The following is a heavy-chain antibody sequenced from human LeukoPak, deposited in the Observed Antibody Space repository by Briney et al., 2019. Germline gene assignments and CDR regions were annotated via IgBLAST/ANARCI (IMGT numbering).Heavy chain of an antibody. D-gene: IGHD2-2*01. CDR1: GRSISSYY. CDR3: ARVLSIVVVPGATFWFDP. Sequence: SETLSLTCTVSGRSISSYYWSWIRQPPGKGLEWIGYIYYSGSTNYNPSLKSRVTISVDTSKNQCSLKLSSVTAADTAVYHCARVLSIVVVPGATFWFDPWGQGTLVTVSS. J-gene: IGHJ5*02. V-gene: IGHV4-59*12. CDR2: IYYSGST.